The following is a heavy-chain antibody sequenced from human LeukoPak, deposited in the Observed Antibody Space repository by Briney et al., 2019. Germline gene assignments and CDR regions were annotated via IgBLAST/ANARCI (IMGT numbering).Heavy chain of an antibody. CDR2: IPHGVNT. J-gene: IGHJ4*02. D-gene: IGHD3-10*01. V-gene: IGHV4-38-2*01. Sequence: KPSETLSLTCVVSGFSISSRYYWGWIRQPPGEGLELIGSIPHGVNTFYNSSFQSRATISADTSNNQFSLKLRSVTAADTAVYYCAAYGRRAVSLSYRYFDYWGPGTLVTVSS. CDR1: GFSISSRYY. CDR3: AAYGRRAVSLSYRYFDY.